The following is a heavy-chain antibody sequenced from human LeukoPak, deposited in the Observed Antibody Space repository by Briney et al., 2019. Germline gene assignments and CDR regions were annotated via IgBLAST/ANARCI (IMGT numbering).Heavy chain of an antibody. J-gene: IGHJ4*02. CDR3: ARAGEKGTMDY. CDR1: GGSFSGYY. V-gene: IGHV4-34*01. Sequence: SETLSLTCAVYGGSFSGYYWSWIRQPPGKGLEWIGEINHSGSTNYNPSLKSRVTISVDTSKTQFSLKLSSVTAADTAVYYCARAGEKGTMDYWGQGTPVAVSS. CDR2: INHSGST. D-gene: IGHD1-1*01.